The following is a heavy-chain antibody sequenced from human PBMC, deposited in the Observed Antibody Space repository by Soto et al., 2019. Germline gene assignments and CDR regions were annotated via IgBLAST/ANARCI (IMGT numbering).Heavy chain of an antibody. J-gene: IGHJ5*02. CDR3: AISITMVRGVRGFDP. V-gene: IGHV4-59*01. D-gene: IGHD3-10*01. Sequence: QVQLQESGPGLVKPSETLSLTCTVSGGSISSYYWSWIRQPPGKGLEWIGYIYYSGSTNYNPSLKSRVTISVDTSKNQFSLKLSSVTAADTAVYYCAISITMVRGVRGFDPWGQGTLVTVSS. CDR1: GGSISSYY. CDR2: IYYSGST.